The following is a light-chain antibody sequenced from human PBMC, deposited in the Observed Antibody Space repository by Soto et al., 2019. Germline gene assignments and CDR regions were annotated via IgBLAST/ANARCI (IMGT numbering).Light chain of an antibody. CDR1: RIVSSNY. V-gene: IGKV3-20*01. CDR3: QQYGSSPAT. CDR2: GTS. Sequence: EIVLTQSPGTLSLSPGERATLSCRASRIVSSNYLAWYQQRPGQAPRLLIYGTSSRATGIPDRFSGSGSGTNFPLSISRLEPGDFAVYYCQQYGSSPATFGGGTKVEIK. J-gene: IGKJ4*01.